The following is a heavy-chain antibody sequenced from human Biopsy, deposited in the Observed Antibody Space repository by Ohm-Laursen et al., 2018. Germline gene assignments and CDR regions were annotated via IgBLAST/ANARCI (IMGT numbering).Heavy chain of an antibody. D-gene: IGHD1-1*01. Sequence: GSSVKVSCKASGYTLTELSMHWVRQAPGKGLEWMGGFAPENGKTVYAQNFQARVSMTEDTSTGTAYMELRSLRSEDTAVYYCAADINVWNVNYWGQGTQVTVSS. CDR1: GYTLTELS. V-gene: IGHV1-24*01. CDR3: AADINVWNVNY. CDR2: FAPENGKT. J-gene: IGHJ4*02.